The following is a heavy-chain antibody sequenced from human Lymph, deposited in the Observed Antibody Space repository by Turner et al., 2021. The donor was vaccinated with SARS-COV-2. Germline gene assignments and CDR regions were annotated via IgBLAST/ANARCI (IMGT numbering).Heavy chain of an antibody. CDR1: VYTLTELS. CDR2: FDPEDGKT. D-gene: IGHD6-19*01. CDR3: ATDRSSGWPHYYYYTMDV. V-gene: IGHV1-24*01. Sequence: QVQLVQSGAEVKKPGASVKVSCKVSVYTLTELSMHWVRQAPGKGLEWMGVFDPEDGKTIYAQKFQCRVTMTEDTSTDTSYMELSSLRSEDTAVYYCATDRSSGWPHYYYYTMDVWGQGTTVTVSS. J-gene: IGHJ6*02.